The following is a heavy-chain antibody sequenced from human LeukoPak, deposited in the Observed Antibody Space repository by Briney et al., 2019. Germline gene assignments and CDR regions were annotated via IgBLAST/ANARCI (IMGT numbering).Heavy chain of an antibody. J-gene: IGHJ5*02. CDR3: ARPRAGDSNWFDP. V-gene: IGHV1-69*13. Sequence: SVKVSCKASGGTFSSYAISWVRQAPGQGLEWMGGIIPIFGTANYAQKFQGRVTITADESTSTAYMELSSLRSEDTAVYYCARPRAGDSNWFDPWGQGTLATVSS. CDR2: IIPIFGTA. D-gene: IGHD7-27*01. CDR1: GGTFSSYA.